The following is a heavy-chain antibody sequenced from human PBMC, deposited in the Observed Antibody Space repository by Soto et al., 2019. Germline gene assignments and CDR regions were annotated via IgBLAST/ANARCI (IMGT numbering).Heavy chain of an antibody. CDR1: GFIFSGSG. V-gene: IGHV3-30*03. Sequence: QVQLVESGGGVVQPGSSLRLTCPASGFIFSGSGMHWVRQAPGKGLEWVALVSNDGIRKYYGDSVKGRFTISRDNAENTLYLQMNSLRAEDTAVYYCARWVGGSMYDNSGKYDSWGQGTLVTVSS. J-gene: IGHJ5*01. CDR2: VSNDGIRK. D-gene: IGHD3-22*01. CDR3: ARWVGGSMYDNSGKYDS.